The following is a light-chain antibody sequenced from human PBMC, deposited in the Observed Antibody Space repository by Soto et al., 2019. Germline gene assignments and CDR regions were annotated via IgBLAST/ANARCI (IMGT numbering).Light chain of an antibody. CDR2: EVS. V-gene: IGLV2-8*01. CDR3: SSYAGSNNLV. J-gene: IGLJ3*02. CDR1: SSDVGGYNY. Sequence: QSALTQPPSASGSPGQSVTISCTGTSSDVGGYNYVSWYQQHPGKAPKLMIYEVSKRPSGVPDRFSGFKSGNTASLTVSGLQAEDEADYYFSSYAGSNNLVFGGGTKLTVL.